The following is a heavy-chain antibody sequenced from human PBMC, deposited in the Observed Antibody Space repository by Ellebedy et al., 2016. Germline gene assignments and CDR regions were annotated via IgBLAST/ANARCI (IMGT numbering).Heavy chain of an antibody. V-gene: IGHV4-59*01. CDR3: ARGRGYCSGGSCRGYWYFDL. CDR1: GGSISSYY. J-gene: IGHJ2*01. Sequence: SETLSLTCTVSGGSISSYYWSWIRQPPGKGLEWIGYIYYSGSTNYNPSLKSRVTISVDTSKNQFSLKLSSVTAADTAVYYCARGRGYCSGGSCRGYWYFDLWGRGTLVTVSS. CDR2: IYYSGST. D-gene: IGHD2-15*01.